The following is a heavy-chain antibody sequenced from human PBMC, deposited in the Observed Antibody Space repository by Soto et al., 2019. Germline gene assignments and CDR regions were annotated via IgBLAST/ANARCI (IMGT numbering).Heavy chain of an antibody. CDR3: ARGSNAGLDY. CDR1: GYTFRAYS. CDR2: INGVNGNT. V-gene: IGHV1-3*01. J-gene: IGHJ4*02. D-gene: IGHD4-4*01. Sequence: QVQVVQSGAEVNKPGASVKVSCKASGYTFRAYSMTWVRQAPGQRREWMGWINGVNGNTEYSQTFQGRVTITRDTSASIAYMELSSLRPEDTAVYYCARGSNAGLDYWGQGTMVTVSS.